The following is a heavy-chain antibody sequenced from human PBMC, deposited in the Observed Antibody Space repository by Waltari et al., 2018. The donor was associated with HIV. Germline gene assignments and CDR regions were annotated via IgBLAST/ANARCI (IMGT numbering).Heavy chain of an antibody. D-gene: IGHD6-19*01. V-gene: IGHV1-3*05. CDR1: GYTFTRHA. CDR2: ISTGSGNT. Sequence: QVQLVQSGAEEKKPGASVKASCKASGYTFTRHAMHWVRQAPGQRLEWMGWISTGSGNTRYSQKFQGRVTITKDTSASTAYMELSTLRSEDTAVYYCARDWGWAGDYWGQGTLVTVS. CDR3: ARDWGWAGDY. J-gene: IGHJ4*02.